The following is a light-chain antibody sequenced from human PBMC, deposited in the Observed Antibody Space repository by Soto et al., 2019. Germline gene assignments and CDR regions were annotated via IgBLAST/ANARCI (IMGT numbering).Light chain of an antibody. V-gene: IGKV3-15*01. CDR3: QQYNNWPPIT. J-gene: IGKJ5*01. CDR2: DTS. Sequence: EIVMTQSPATLSVSPGDRATLSCRASQSVSIKLAWYQQKPGQAPRLLIYDTSTRATGIPARYSGSWSGTEFTLTISSLQPEDFAVYYCQQYNNWPPITFGLGTRLEIK. CDR1: QSVSIK.